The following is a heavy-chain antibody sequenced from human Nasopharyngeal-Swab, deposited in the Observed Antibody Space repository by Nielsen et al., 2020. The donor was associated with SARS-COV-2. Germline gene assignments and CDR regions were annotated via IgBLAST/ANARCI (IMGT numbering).Heavy chain of an antibody. V-gene: IGHV3-11*01. J-gene: IGHJ4*02. CDR3: GRGYSNIDY. CDR2: ISGSGTSI. D-gene: IGHD4-11*01. CDR1: GFTLSDYY. Sequence: GESLKISCAASGFTLSDYYMSWIRQAPGKGLEWVSFISGSGTSIYYADSVKGRFTISRDNAKNSLFLQMNSLRAEDTAVYYCGRGYSNIDYWGQGTLVTVSS.